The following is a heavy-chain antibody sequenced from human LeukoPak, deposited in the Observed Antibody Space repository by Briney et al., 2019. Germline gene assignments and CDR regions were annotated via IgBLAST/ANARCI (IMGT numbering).Heavy chain of an antibody. CDR1: GFSVSTKY. D-gene: IGHD1-26*01. V-gene: IGHV3-66*01. Sequence: PGGSLRLSCAASGFSVSTKYMSWVPQAPGKGLEWVSVIYGADGTYYADSVKGRFTISRDNSKNTLYLQMNSLRPEDTAVYYCARDGLLGATNPFDYWGQGTLVTVSS. CDR2: IYGADGT. CDR3: ARDGLLGATNPFDY. J-gene: IGHJ4*02.